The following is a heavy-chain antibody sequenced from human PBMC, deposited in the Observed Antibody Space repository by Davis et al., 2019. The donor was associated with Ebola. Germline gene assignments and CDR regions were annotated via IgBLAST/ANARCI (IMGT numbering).Heavy chain of an antibody. CDR3: ARDLSSGWYQGWFDP. CDR2: ISGSGGST. V-gene: IGHV3-11*01. J-gene: IGHJ5*02. CDR1: GFTFSDYY. Sequence: GGSLRLSCAVSGFTFSDYYMSWVRQAPGKGLEWVSAISGSGGSTYYADSVKGRFTISRDNAKNSLYLQMNSLRAEDTAVYYCARDLSSGWYQGWFDPWGQGTLVTVSS. D-gene: IGHD6-19*01.